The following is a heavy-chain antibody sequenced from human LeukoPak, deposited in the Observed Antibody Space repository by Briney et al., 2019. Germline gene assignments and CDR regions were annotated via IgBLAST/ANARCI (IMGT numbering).Heavy chain of an antibody. Sequence: SVKVSCKASGGTFSSYAISWVRQAPGQGLEWMGRIIPIFGIANYAQKFQGRVTITADKSTSTAYMELSSLRSEDMAVYYCASGGALGYCSGGSCQPIDYWGQGTLVTVSS. CDR2: IIPIFGIA. CDR1: GGTFSSYA. V-gene: IGHV1-69*04. D-gene: IGHD2-15*01. J-gene: IGHJ4*02. CDR3: ASGGALGYCSGGSCQPIDY.